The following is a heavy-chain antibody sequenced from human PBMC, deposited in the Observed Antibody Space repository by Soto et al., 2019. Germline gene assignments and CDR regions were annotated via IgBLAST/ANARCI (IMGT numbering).Heavy chain of an antibody. V-gene: IGHV4-39*01. Sequence: QVQLQESGPGLVKPSETLSLTCTVSGGSISSSSYYWGWIRQPPGKGLEWIGSIYYSGSTYYNPSLKSRVTISVDTSKNQFSLEVSSVRAADTAVYYCAGRTPVADNWGQGTLVTVSS. D-gene: IGHD6-19*01. CDR1: GGSISSSSYY. CDR3: AGRTPVADN. CDR2: IYYSGST. J-gene: IGHJ4*02.